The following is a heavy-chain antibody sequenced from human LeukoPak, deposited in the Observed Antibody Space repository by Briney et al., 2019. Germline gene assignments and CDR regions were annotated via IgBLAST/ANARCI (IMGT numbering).Heavy chain of an antibody. J-gene: IGHJ6*03. CDR3: ARGLRRLSSGWSYYYYMDV. D-gene: IGHD6-19*01. CDR2: INHSGST. V-gene: IGHV4-34*01. Sequence: SETLSLPCAVYGGSFSGYYWSWIRQPPGKGLEWIGEINHSGSTNYNPSLKSRVTISVDTSKNQFSLKLSSVTAADTAVYYCARGLRRLSSGWSYYYYMDVWGKGTTVTVSS. CDR1: GGSFSGYY.